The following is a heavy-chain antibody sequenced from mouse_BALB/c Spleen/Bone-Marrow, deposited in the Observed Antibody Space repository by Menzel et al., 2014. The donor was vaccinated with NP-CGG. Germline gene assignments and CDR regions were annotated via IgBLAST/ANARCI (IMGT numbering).Heavy chain of an antibody. D-gene: IGHD2-1*01. V-gene: IGHV5-17*02. CDR1: GFTFSSFG. CDR2: ISSGSSTI. CDR3: AREGDYGNYWYFDV. J-gene: IGHJ1*01. Sequence: EVQLVESGGGLVQPGGSRKLSCAASGFTFSSFGMHWVRQAPEKGLEWVAYISSGSSTIYYADTVKGRFTISRDNPKNTLFLRMTSLRSEDTAMYYCAREGDYGNYWYFDVWGAGTTVTVSS.